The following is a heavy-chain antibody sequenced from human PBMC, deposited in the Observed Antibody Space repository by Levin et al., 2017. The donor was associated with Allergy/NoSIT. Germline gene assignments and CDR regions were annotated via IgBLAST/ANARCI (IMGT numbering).Heavy chain of an antibody. CDR1: GFTFDDYA. CDR2: ISWNSGSI. V-gene: IGHV3-9*01. CDR3: AKDMAAVVGT. Sequence: LKISCAASGFTFDDYAMHWVRQAPGKGLEWVSGISWNSGSIAYADSVKGRFTISRDNAKNSLYLQMNSLRAEDTALYYCAKDMAAVVGTWGQGTLVTVSS. J-gene: IGHJ5*02. D-gene: IGHD6-13*01.